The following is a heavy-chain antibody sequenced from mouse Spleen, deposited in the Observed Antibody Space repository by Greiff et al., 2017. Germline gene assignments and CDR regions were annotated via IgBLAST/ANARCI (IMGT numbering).Heavy chain of an antibody. CDR1: GYSITSDYA. CDR3: ARWNYYFDY. J-gene: IGHJ2*01. V-gene: IGHV3-2*02. Sequence: EVKLVESGPGLVKPSQSLSLTCTVTGYSITSDYAWNWIRQFPGNKLEWMGYISYSGSTSYNPSLKSRISITRDTSKNQFFLQLNSVTTEDTATYYCARWNYYFDYWGQGTTLTVSS. CDR2: ISYSGST.